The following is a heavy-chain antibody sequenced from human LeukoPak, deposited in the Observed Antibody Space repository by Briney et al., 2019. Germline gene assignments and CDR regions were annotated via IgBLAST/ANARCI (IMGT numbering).Heavy chain of an antibody. Sequence: PGGSLGLSCAASGFTFSSYSMSWVRQAPGKGLEWVSSISSSRSYIYYADSVKGRFTISRDNAKNSLYLQMNSLRAEDTAVYYCARVVSVAWSERRPGYYYMDVWGKGTTVTVSS. CDR2: ISSSRSYI. CDR3: ARVVSVAWSERRPGYYYMDV. J-gene: IGHJ6*03. CDR1: GFTFSSYS. D-gene: IGHD1-1*01. V-gene: IGHV3-21*01.